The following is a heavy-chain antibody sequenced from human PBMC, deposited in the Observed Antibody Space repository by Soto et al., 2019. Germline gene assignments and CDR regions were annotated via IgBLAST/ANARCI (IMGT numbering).Heavy chain of an antibody. CDR3: AGGGQWLVGGFDY. J-gene: IGHJ4*02. V-gene: IGHV1-2*02. CDR2: INPNSGGT. CDR1: GYSFTSYW. D-gene: IGHD6-19*01. Sequence: GESLKISCKGSGYSFTSYWIGWVRQAPGQGLEWMGWINPNSGGTNYAQKFQGRVTMTRDTSISTAYMELSRLRSDDTAVYYCAGGGQWLVGGFDYWGQGTLVTVSS.